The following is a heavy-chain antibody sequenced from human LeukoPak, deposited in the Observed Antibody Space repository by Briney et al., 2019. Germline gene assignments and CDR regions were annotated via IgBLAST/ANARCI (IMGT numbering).Heavy chain of an antibody. CDR1: GFTVSSNY. CDR2: IYSGGST. J-gene: IGHJ6*02. V-gene: IGHV3-53*04. CDR3: AREGSTMASGLGPAYYYYYGMDV. Sequence: GGSLRLSCAASGFTVSSNYMSWVRQAPGKGLEWVSVIYSGGSTYYPAFVKGRFPIPRQNSKNPLFLQMKSLKAEDTAVYYCAREGSTMASGLGPAYYYYYGMDVWGQGTTVTVSS. D-gene: IGHD3-10*01.